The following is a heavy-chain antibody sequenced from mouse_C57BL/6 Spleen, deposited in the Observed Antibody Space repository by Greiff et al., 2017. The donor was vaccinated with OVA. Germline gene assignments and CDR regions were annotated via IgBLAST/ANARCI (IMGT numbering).Heavy chain of an antibody. V-gene: IGHV1-55*01. CDR3: ARGYGSSYDWFAY. J-gene: IGHJ3*01. D-gene: IGHD1-1*01. CDR2: IYPGSGST. Sequence: QVQLQQPGAELVKPGASVKMSCKASGYTFTSYWITWVKQRPGQGLEWIGDIYPGSGSTNYNEKFKSKATLTVDTSSSTAYMQLSSLTSEDSAVYYCARGYGSSYDWFAYWGQGTLVTVSA. CDR1: GYTFTSYW.